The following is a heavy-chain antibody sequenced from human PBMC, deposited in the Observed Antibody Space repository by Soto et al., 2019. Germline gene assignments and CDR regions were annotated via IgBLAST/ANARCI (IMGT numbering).Heavy chain of an antibody. V-gene: IGHV3-21*01. CDR2: ISSSSSYI. D-gene: IGHD2-2*01. CDR1: GFTFSSYS. CDR3: AGGLVVVPAANPPFAY. Sequence: EVQLVESGGGLVKPGGSLRLSCAASGFTFSSYSMNWVRQAPGKGLEWVSSISSSSSYIYYADSVKGRFTISRDNAKNSRYLHMNSLRAEDTAVYYCAGGLVVVPAANPPFAYLGQGTLVTVSS. J-gene: IGHJ4*02.